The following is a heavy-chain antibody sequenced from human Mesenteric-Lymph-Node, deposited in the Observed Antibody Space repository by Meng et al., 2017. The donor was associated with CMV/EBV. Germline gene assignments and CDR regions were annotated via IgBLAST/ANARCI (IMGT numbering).Heavy chain of an antibody. V-gene: IGHV4-31*03. J-gene: IGHJ5*02. CDR3: ARDRVLGSGFDP. Sequence: CPVSGGSISSGGYYWSWIRQHPGKGLEWIGYIYYSGSTYYNPSLKSRVTISVDTSKNQFSLKLSSVTAADTAVYYCARDRVLGSGFDPWGQGTLVTVSS. D-gene: IGHD3-3*02. CDR2: IYYSGST. CDR1: GGSISSGGYY.